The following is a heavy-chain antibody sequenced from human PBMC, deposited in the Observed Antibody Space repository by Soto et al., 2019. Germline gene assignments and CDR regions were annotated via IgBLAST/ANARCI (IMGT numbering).Heavy chain of an antibody. J-gene: IGHJ5*02. CDR2: IYYSGST. V-gene: IGHV4-59*01. D-gene: IGHD2-21*02. Sequence: SETLSLTCTVSGGSISSYYWSWIRQPPGKGLEWIGYIYYSGSTNYNPSLKSRVTISVDTSKNQFSLKLSSVTAADTAVYYCARGSLYCGGDCYPNWFDPWGQGTLVTVSS. CDR1: GGSISSYY. CDR3: ARGSLYCGGDCYPNWFDP.